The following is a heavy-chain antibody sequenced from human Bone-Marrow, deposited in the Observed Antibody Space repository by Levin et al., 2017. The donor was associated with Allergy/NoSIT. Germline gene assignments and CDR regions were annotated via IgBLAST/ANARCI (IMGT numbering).Heavy chain of an antibody. D-gene: IGHD3-22*01. Sequence: LSLTCATSGFPFTTSAIHWVRQAPGKGLEWVAVIWYDGSNEYYADSVRGRFTISRDNSKNTLYLQMNSLRAEDTAVYYCARDSVQVVEPAPDDNNQPSLLMDVWGQGTTVIVSS. CDR1: GFPFTTSA. J-gene: IGHJ6*02. CDR3: ARDSVQVVEPAPDDNNQPSLLMDV. V-gene: IGHV3-33*01. CDR2: IWYDGSNE.